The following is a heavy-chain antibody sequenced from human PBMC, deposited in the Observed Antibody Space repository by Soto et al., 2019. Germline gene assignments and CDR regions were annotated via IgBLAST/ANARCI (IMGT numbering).Heavy chain of an antibody. J-gene: IGHJ4*02. V-gene: IGHV1-46*01. CDR3: ARQGAFSPVGATNRLDY. CDR2: INPSGATT. Sequence: GASVKVSCKASGYTFTSYYAHWVRQAPGQGLEWMGIINPSGATTTYAQNFQGRVAMTRDTSTSTVYMELSSLRSEDTAVYYCARQGAFSPVGATNRLDYWGQGTLVTVSS. D-gene: IGHD1-26*01. CDR1: GYTFTSYY.